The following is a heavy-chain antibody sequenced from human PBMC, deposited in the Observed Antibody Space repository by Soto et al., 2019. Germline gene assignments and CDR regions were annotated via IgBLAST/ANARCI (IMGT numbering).Heavy chain of an antibody. V-gene: IGHV3-74*01. Sequence: EVQLVESGGGLVQPGGSLRLSCAASGFTFSSYWMHWVRQAPGKGLVWVSRINSDGSSTSYADSVKGRFTISRDNAKNTRYRQMNRLRAEDTAGYDGARDYLYYGSGKGWFDPWGQGTLVTVSS. D-gene: IGHD3-10*01. J-gene: IGHJ5*02. CDR1: GFTFSSYW. CDR2: INSDGSST. CDR3: ARDYLYYGSGKGWFDP.